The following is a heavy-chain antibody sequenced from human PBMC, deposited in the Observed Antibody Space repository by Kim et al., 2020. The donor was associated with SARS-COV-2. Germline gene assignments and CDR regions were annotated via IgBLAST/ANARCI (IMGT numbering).Heavy chain of an antibody. V-gene: IGHV3-48*03. CDR2: LDPPGTWL. CDR1: GFTFSDYE. Sequence: GGSLRLSCSASGFTFSDYEMTWVRQPPGKGLDWFAYLDPPGTWLLYGDSVKGRFTISRYNAKNSLYLQMNSLRAEDTAFYYCARDLTRGLGSQGLDYWGQGVLVTVSS. CDR3: ARDLTRGLGSQGLDY. D-gene: IGHD3-10*01. J-gene: IGHJ4*02.